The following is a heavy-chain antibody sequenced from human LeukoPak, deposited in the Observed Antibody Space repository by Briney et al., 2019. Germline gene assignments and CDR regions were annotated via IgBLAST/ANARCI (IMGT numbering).Heavy chain of an antibody. CDR1: GGSISTYY. V-gene: IGHV4-4*07. Sequence: PSETLSLTCTVSGGSISTYYWSWIRQPAGKGLEWIGRIYASGSTNYNPSLKSRVTMSVDTSKNQFSLKLSSATAADTAVYYCARPGVGSGRYGAFDIWGQGTMVTVSS. CDR2: IYASGST. D-gene: IGHD5-18*01. J-gene: IGHJ3*02. CDR3: ARPGVGSGRYGAFDI.